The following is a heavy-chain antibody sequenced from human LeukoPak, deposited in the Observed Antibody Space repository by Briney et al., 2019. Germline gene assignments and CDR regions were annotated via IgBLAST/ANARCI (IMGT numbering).Heavy chain of an antibody. Sequence: GGSLRLSCAASGFTFSSTSMSWVRQALGKGLEWVASINHNGNVNYYVDSVKGRFTISRDNAKNSLYLQMSNLRAEDTAVYFCARGGGLDVWGQGATVTVSS. CDR3: ARGGGLDV. V-gene: IGHV3-7*03. J-gene: IGHJ6*02. D-gene: IGHD3-16*01. CDR2: INHNGNVN. CDR1: GFTFSSTS.